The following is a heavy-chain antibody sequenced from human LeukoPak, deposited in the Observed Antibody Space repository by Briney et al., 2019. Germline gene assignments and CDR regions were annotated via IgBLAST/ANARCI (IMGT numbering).Heavy chain of an antibody. CDR1: GFTFSSYA. J-gene: IGHJ4*02. CDR3: AKSMVLELPFYFNY. Sequence: QAGGSLRLSCAASGFTFSSYAMSWVRQAPGKGLEWVSAISGSGGSTYYADSVKGRFTISRDNSKNTLYLQMNSLRAKDTAVYYCAKSMVLELPFYFNYWGQGTLVTVSS. CDR2: ISGSGGST. D-gene: IGHD1-7*01. V-gene: IGHV3-23*01.